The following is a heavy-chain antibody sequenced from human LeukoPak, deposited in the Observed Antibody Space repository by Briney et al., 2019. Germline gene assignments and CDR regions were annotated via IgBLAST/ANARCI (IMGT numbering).Heavy chain of an antibody. CDR1: GYRFTTYW. CDR2: IYPGDSDT. Sequence: GESLKISCKGSGYRFTTYWIGWVRQMPGKGLEWMGIIYPGDSDTRYSPSFQGQVTISADKSISTVYLQWTSLKASDTAMYYCAGVYDDNLDNWGQGTLVIVSS. J-gene: IGHJ4*02. CDR3: AGVYDDNLDN. D-gene: IGHD5/OR15-5a*01. V-gene: IGHV5-51*01.